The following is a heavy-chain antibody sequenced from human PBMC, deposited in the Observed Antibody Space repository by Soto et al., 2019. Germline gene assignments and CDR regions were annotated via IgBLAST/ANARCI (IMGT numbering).Heavy chain of an antibody. J-gene: IGHJ6*02. V-gene: IGHV1-69*01. CDR3: SMATAYGMDV. CDR1: GGTFSNYA. D-gene: IGHD1-1*01. Sequence: QVQLEQSGAEVKKPGSSLKVSCKATGGTFSNYAISWVRQAPGQGLEWMAGIIPVYGTPSYAQRFQARVPIIADESTTTAYMEVPSLRSEDTAIYYYSMATAYGMDVWGPGTTVIVSS. CDR2: IIPVYGTP.